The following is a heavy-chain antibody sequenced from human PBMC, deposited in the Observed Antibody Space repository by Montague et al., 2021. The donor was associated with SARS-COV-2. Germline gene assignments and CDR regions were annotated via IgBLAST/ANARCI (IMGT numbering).Heavy chain of an antibody. J-gene: IGHJ3*02. D-gene: IGHD3-9*01. Sequence: PVLVKPTQTLTLTCTFSGFSLSTSGMCVSWIRQPPGKALEWLARIDWDDDEYYSSSLKTRLTISKDTSKNQVVLTMTNMDPVDTATYYCARGYYDILTGYLDAFDIWGQGAMVTVSS. CDR3: ARGYYDILTGYLDAFDI. V-gene: IGHV2-70*11. CDR2: IDWDDDE. CDR1: GFSLSTSGMC.